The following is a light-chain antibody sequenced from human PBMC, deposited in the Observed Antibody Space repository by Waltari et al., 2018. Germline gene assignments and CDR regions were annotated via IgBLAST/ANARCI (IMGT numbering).Light chain of an antibody. CDR1: QVLNSW. CDR2: AAS. V-gene: IGKV1D-12*01. J-gene: IGKJ3*01. Sequence: DIQMTQSPSSVSASVGDRVSITCRSSQVLNSWLAWYQQKPGKAPKILISAASRFQSGVPPRFSGAGSGRDFTLTISSLQPEDFATYYCQQADSFPFTFGPGTKVDIK. CDR3: QQADSFPFT.